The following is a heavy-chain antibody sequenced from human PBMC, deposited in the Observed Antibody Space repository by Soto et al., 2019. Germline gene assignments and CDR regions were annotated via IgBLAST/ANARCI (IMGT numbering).Heavy chain of an antibody. V-gene: IGHV3-30-3*01. CDR2: ISYDGSNK. D-gene: IGHD2-8*01. CDR1: GFTFSSYA. CDR3: ARDTYCTNGVCYTGYYYYYYGMDV. Sequence: GGSLRLSCAASGFTFSSYAMHWVRQAPGKGLEWVAVISYDGSNKYYADSVKGRVTISRDNSKNTLYLQMNSLRAEDTAVYYCARDTYCTNGVCYTGYYYYYYGMDVWGQGTTVTVSS. J-gene: IGHJ6*02.